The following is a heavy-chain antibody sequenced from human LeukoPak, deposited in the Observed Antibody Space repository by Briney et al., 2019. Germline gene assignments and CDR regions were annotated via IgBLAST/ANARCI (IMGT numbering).Heavy chain of an antibody. J-gene: IGHJ6*03. Sequence: VSVKVSCKASGYTFTSYGISWVRQAPGQGLEWMGWISACNGNTNYAQKLQGRVTMTTDTSTSTAYMELRSLRSDNTAVYYCATRAGYYYGSAYYMDVWGKGTTVTISS. V-gene: IGHV1-18*01. D-gene: IGHD3-10*01. CDR3: ATRAGYYYGSAYYMDV. CDR1: GYTFTSYG. CDR2: ISACNGNT.